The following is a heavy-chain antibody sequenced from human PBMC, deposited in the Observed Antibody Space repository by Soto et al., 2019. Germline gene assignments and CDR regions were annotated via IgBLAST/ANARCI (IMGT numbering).Heavy chain of an antibody. CDR2: INDNGEVI. D-gene: IGHD2-8*01. J-gene: IGHJ5*02. CDR3: AKGGLRRRMDP. CDR1: GITVNNSI. V-gene: IGHV3-23*01. Sequence: GFPRLSCAASGITVNNSIMTWVSQAPGKGLERVSGINDNGEVIYYADSVEGRFTLSRDSAKNTMYLQMNSLTVDDTAVYYSAKGGLRRRMDPWGRGIQVNVSS.